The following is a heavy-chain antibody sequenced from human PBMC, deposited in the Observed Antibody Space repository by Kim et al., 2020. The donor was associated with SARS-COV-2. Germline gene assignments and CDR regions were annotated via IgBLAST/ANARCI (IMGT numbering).Heavy chain of an antibody. J-gene: IGHJ6*04. CDR3: ARDRVIAAAGTNNRPGMDV. V-gene: IGHV3-33*05. D-gene: IGHD6-13*01. CDR2: ISYDGSNK. Sequence: GGSLRLSCAASGFTFSSHGMHWVRQAPGKGLEWVAVISYDGSNKYYADSVKGRLTISRDNSKNTLYLQMNSLRAEDTAVYYCARDRVIAAAGTNNRPGMDVWGKGTTVTVSS. CDR1: GFTFSSHG.